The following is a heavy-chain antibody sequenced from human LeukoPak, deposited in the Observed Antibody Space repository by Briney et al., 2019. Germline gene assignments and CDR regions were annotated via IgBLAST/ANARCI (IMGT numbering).Heavy chain of an antibody. CDR1: EFTFSSYD. D-gene: IGHD3-16*01. CDR3: ARNGGGLDY. J-gene: IGHJ4*02. Sequence: GGSLRLSCAASEFTFSSYDIIWVRQAPGKGLEWFSWITGSGGAVKYTDSVKGRFTISRDNAKKSVYLQMNSLRVEDTAVYYCARNGGGLDYWGQGTLVTVSS. V-gene: IGHV3-48*03. CDR2: ITGSGGAV.